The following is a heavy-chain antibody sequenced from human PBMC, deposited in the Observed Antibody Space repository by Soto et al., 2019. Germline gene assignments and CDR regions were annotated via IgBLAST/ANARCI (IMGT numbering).Heavy chain of an antibody. CDR3: ASPYYYDSSGYYGVSDY. CDR2: ISSSSSYT. V-gene: IGHV3-11*03. J-gene: IGHJ4*02. CDR1: GFTFSDYY. Sequence: LSCAASGFTFSDYYMSWIRQAPGKGLEWVSYISSSSSYTNYADSVKGRFTISRDNAKNSLYLQMNSLRAEDTAVYYCASPYYYDSSGYYGVSDYWGQGTLVTVSS. D-gene: IGHD3-22*01.